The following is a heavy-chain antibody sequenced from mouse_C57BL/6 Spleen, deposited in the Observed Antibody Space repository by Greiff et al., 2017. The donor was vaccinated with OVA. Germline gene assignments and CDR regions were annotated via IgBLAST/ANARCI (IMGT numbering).Heavy chain of an antibody. V-gene: IGHV1-63*01. D-gene: IGHD2-1*01. Sequence: QVQLQQSGAELVRPGTSVKMSCKASGYTFTNYWIGWAKQRPGHGLEWIGDIYPGGGYTNYNEKFKGKATLTADKSSSTAYMQFSSLTSEDSAIYYCARGSYGNYGYFDVWGTGTTVTVSS. CDR2: IYPGGGYT. CDR1: GYTFTNYW. CDR3: ARGSYGNYGYFDV. J-gene: IGHJ1*03.